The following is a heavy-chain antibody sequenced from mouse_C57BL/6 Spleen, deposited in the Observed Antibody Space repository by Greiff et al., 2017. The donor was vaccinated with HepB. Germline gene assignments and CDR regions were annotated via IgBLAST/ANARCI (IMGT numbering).Heavy chain of an antibody. CDR3: AREDYEGDYYAMDY. Sequence: QVQLQQSGAELVRPGTSVKMSCKASGYTFTNYWIGWAKQRPGHGLEWIGDIYPGGGYTNYNEKFKGKATLTADKSSSTAYMQFSSLTSEDSAICYCAREDYEGDYYAMDYWGQGTSVTVSS. J-gene: IGHJ4*01. CDR1: GYTFTNYW. CDR2: IYPGGGYT. V-gene: IGHV1-63*01. D-gene: IGHD2-4*01.